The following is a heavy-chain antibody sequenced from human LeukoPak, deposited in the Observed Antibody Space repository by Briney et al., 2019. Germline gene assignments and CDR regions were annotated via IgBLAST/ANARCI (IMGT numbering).Heavy chain of an antibody. J-gene: IGHJ4*02. CDR2: ISWNSDNI. D-gene: IGHD2-8*02. CDR1: GFTFDDYD. Sequence: GGSLRLSCAASGFTFDDYDMHWVRQAPGKGLEWVSAISWNSDNIAYADSVKGRFTISRDNAKNSLFLQMDSLRAEDTAVYYCARGGGLCYNWGQGSLVAVSS. CDR3: ARGGGLCYN. V-gene: IGHV3-9*01.